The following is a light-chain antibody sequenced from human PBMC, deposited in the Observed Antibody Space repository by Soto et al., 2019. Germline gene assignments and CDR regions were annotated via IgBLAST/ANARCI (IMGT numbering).Light chain of an antibody. Sequence: QSALTQPASVSGSPGQSITISCTGTSSDVGSYHFVSWYQHHPGKAPKLMIYEGSKRPSGVSNRFSGSKSGTTASLTISGLQAEDEADYYCCSYAGSSTFVFGTGTKVTVL. CDR1: SSDVGSYHF. CDR3: CSYAGSSTFV. J-gene: IGLJ1*01. V-gene: IGLV2-23*01. CDR2: EGS.